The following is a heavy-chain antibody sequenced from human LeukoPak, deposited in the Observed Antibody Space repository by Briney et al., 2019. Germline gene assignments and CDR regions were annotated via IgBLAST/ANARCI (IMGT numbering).Heavy chain of an antibody. V-gene: IGHV3-7*01. CDR1: GFTFSNYW. J-gene: IGHJ3*02. D-gene: IGHD3-10*01. CDR2: IQQHGSET. CDR3: ARPGLGDAFDI. Sequence: GGSLRLSCEGSGFTFSNYWMSWVRQVPGKGLEWVANIQQHGSETYYGDSVKGRFTISRDNAKNSLYLQMNSLRAEDTAVYYCARPGLGDAFDIWGQGTMVTVSS.